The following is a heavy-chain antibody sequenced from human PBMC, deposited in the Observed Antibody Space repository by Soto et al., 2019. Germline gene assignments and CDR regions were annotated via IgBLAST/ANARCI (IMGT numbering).Heavy chain of an antibody. CDR3: ARGTDRLIVTTTRTDF. CDR2: INAGNGNT. V-gene: IGHV1-3*01. J-gene: IGHJ4*02. CDR1: GYTFTSYA. Sequence: ASVKVSCKASGYTFTSYAMHWVRQAPGQRLEWMGWINAGNGNTKYSQKFQGRVTIIRDTSASTAYMELSSLRSEDTAVYYCARGTDRLIVTTTRTDFWGQGTLVTVSS. D-gene: IGHD5-12*01.